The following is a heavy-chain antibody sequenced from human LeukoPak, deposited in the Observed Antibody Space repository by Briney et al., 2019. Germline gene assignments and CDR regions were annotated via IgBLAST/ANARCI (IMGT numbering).Heavy chain of an antibody. CDR3: ARARGYSYGYDYYYYMDV. J-gene: IGHJ6*03. CDR1: GGTFSSYA. Sequence: SVKVSCKASGGTFSSYAISWVRQAPGQGLEWMGGIIPIFGTANYAQKFQGRVTITADKSTSTAYMELSSLRSEDTAVYYCARARGYSYGYDYYYYMDVWGKGTTVTVSS. V-gene: IGHV1-69*06. CDR2: IIPIFGTA. D-gene: IGHD5-18*01.